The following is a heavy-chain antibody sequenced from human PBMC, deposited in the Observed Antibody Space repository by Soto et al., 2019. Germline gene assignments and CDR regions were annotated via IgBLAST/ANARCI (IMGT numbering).Heavy chain of an antibody. CDR3: ARDSPSYGSGSYYNYNWFDP. CDR2: IYYSGST. D-gene: IGHD3-10*01. Sequence: SETLFITCTVSGSSIRSYYSSWLRQPPGQRMEWIGYIYYSGSTNYNPSLKSRVTISVDTSKNQFSLKLSSVTAADTAVYYCARDSPSYGSGSYYNYNWFDPWGQGTLVT. J-gene: IGHJ5*02. V-gene: IGHV4-59*01. CDR1: GSSIRSYY.